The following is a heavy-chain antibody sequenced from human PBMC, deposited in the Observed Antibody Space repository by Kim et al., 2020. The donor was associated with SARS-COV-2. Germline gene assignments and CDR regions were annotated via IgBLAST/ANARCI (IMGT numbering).Heavy chain of an antibody. D-gene: IGHD3-22*01. CDR2: INHSGST. V-gene: IGHV4-34*01. J-gene: IGHJ5*02. Sequence: SETLSLTCAVYGGSFSGYYWNWIRQPPGKGLEWIGEINHSGSTNYNPSLKSRVTISVDTSKNQFSLKLSSVTAADTAVYYCARGKSITMIGVVIWDSWFDPWGQGTLVTVSS. CDR1: GGSFSGYY. CDR3: ARGKSITMIGVVIWDSWFDP.